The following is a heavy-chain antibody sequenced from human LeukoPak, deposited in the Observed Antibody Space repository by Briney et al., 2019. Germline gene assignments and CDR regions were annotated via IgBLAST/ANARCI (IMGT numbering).Heavy chain of an antibody. Sequence: GGSLGLSCAASGFMVSAHHMSWVRQAPGKGLEWVSTINRDGPTFHADSVKGRFTISRDNSRNTLYLQMNSLRAEDTAVYYCGRGGYDMYDWGQGTTVSVSS. D-gene: IGHD2-2*01. J-gene: IGHJ6*02. CDR3: GRGGYDMYD. V-gene: IGHV3-66*01. CDR2: INRDGPT. CDR1: GFMVSAHH.